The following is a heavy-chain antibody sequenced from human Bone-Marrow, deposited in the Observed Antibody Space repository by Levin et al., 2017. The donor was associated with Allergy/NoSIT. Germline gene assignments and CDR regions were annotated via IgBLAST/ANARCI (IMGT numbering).Heavy chain of an antibody. D-gene: IGHD3-10*01. Sequence: SSQTLSLTCTVSGGSISSSNYYWGWIRQPPGKGLEWIGTIYYSGSTYYNPSLKSRVTISVDTSKNQFSLKLSSVTAADTAVYYCARLPSLYFKNFCFDPWGQGTLVTVSS. CDR2: IYYSGST. J-gene: IGHJ5*02. CDR3: ARLPSLYFKNFCFDP. CDR1: GGSISSSNYY. V-gene: IGHV4-39*01.